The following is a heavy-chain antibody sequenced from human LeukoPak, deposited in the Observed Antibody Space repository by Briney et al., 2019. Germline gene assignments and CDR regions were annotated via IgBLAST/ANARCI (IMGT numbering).Heavy chain of an antibody. CDR2: IKQDGSEK. CDR3: ARGRAVDY. V-gene: IGHV3-7*05. CDR1: GFTFINNW. D-gene: IGHD6-25*01. Sequence: GGSLRLSCAVSGFTFINNWMTWIRQAPGRGLEWVANIKQDGSEKHYVDSVKGRFTISRDNAKNSVYLQMNSLRAEDAAMYYCARGRAVDYWGQGTLVTVSS. J-gene: IGHJ4*02.